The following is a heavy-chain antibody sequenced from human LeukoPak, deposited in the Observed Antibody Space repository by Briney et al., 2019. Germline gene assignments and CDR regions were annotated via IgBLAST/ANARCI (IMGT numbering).Heavy chain of an antibody. CDR2: INPRDRST. CDR3: VRVYCSPGSCLELDY. J-gene: IGHJ4*02. CDR1: GYTFSSYF. Sequence: GASVKVSCKASGYTFSSYFIQWVRQAPGQGLEWMGIINPRDRSTSYAQKLQGRVTMTRDTSTSTVYMDLSSLTFEDTAVYYCVRVYCSPGSCLELDYWGQGTLVTVSS. D-gene: IGHD2-15*01. V-gene: IGHV1-46*01.